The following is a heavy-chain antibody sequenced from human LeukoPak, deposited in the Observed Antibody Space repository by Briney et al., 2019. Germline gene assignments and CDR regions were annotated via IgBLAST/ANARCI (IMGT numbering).Heavy chain of an antibody. J-gene: IGHJ6*02. CDR2: IYHSGST. D-gene: IGHD2-2*01. V-gene: IGHV4-38-2*02. CDR3: ARDPAVVVPAAYYYYGMDV. Sequence: KPSETLSLTCTVSGYSISSGYYWGWIRQPPGKGMEWFGSIYHSGSTDYNSYLKGPVTISVATAKNQFSLTLSSVTAADTAVYYCARDPAVVVPAAYYYYGMDVWGQGTTVTVSS. CDR1: GYSISSGYY.